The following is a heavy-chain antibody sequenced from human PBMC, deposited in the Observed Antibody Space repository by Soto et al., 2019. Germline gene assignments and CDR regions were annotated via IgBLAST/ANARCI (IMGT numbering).Heavy chain of an antibody. V-gene: IGHV3-9*01. CDR2: ISWNSGSI. Sequence: EVQLVESGGGLVQPGRSLRLSCAASGFTFDDYDMHWVRQAPGKGLEWVSGISWNSGSIGYADSVKGRFTISRDNAKNSLYLQINSLRAEDTALYYCAHPAGTSRNCGEGTLVTVSS. D-gene: IGHD2-2*01. J-gene: IGHJ4*02. CDR3: AHPAGTSRN. CDR1: GFTFDDYD.